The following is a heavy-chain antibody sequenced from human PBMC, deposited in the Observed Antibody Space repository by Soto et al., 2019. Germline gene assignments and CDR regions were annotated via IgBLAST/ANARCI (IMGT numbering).Heavy chain of an antibody. CDR3: ASYDSSGYYSGFDD. Sequence: SVKVSCKASGGTFSSYAISWVRQAPGQGLEWMGGIIPIFGTANYARKFQGRVTITADKSTSTAYMELSSLRSEDTAVYYCASYDSSGYYSGFDDWGQGTLVTVSS. J-gene: IGHJ5*02. CDR1: GGTFSSYA. CDR2: IIPIFGTA. D-gene: IGHD3-22*01. V-gene: IGHV1-69*06.